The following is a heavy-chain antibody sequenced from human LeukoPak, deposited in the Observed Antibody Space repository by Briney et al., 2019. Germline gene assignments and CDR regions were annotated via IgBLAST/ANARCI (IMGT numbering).Heavy chain of an antibody. V-gene: IGHV4-59*01. Sequence: SETLSLTCTVSGGSISSYYWSWIRQPPGKGLEWIGYIYYSGSTNYNPSLKSRVTISVDTSKNQFSLKLSSVTAADTAVYYCARATGAWYSSDRAAFDIWGQGTMVTVSS. CDR3: ARATGAWYSSDRAAFDI. J-gene: IGHJ3*02. CDR2: IYYSGST. D-gene: IGHD6-19*01. CDR1: GGSISSYY.